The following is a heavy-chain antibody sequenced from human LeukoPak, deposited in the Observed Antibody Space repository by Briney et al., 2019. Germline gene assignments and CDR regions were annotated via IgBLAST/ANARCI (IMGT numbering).Heavy chain of an antibody. V-gene: IGHV3-66*01. D-gene: IGHD2-15*01. CDR1: GFTVSSNY. Sequence: GGSLRLSCAASGFTVSSNYMSWVRQAPGKGLEWVSVIYSGGSTYYADSVKGRFTISRDNSKNTLYLQMNSLRAEDTAVYYCARDSHRYFSGGSCYAQEYWGQGTLVTVSS. J-gene: IGHJ4*02. CDR3: ARDSHRYFSGGSCYAQEY. CDR2: IYSGGST.